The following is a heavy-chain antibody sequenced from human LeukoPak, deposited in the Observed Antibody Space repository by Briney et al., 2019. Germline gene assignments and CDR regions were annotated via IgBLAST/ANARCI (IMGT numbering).Heavy chain of an antibody. CDR1: GYTFTSYG. Sequence: ASVKVSCKASGYTFTSYGISWVRQAPGQGLEWMGWISAYNGNTNYAQKLQGRVTMTTDTSTSTAYMELRSLRSDDTAVYYCARAYSSGWYGLYYYYYMDVWGKGTTVTVSS. V-gene: IGHV1-18*01. J-gene: IGHJ6*03. CDR3: ARAYSSGWYGLYYYYYMDV. CDR2: ISAYNGNT. D-gene: IGHD6-19*01.